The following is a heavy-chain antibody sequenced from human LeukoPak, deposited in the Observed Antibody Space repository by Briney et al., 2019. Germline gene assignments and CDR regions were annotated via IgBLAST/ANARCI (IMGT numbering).Heavy chain of an antibody. CDR2: IYYSGST. CDR3: ARPLYGDYVGRFDY. Sequence: TPSETLSLTCTVSGGSIRSNSYHWGWIRQPPGKGLECIGSIYYSGSTYYNPSLKSRVTISVDTSKNQFSLKLSSVTAADTAVYCGARPLYGDYVGRFDYWGQGTLVTVSS. D-gene: IGHD4-17*01. V-gene: IGHV4-39*01. J-gene: IGHJ4*02. CDR1: GGSIRSNSYH.